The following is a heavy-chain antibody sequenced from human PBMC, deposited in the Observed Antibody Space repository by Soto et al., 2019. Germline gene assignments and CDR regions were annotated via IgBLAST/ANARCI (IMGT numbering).Heavy chain of an antibody. J-gene: IGHJ6*02. CDR1: GGSFSGYY. Sequence: KASETLSLTCAVYGGSFSGYYWSWIRQPPGKGLEWIGEINHSGSTNYNPSLKSRVTISVDTSKNQFSLKLSSVTAADTAVYYCARGRGYYDSSGYYYSGSYYYYGMDVWGQGTTVTVSS. D-gene: IGHD3-22*01. CDR2: INHSGST. V-gene: IGHV4-34*01. CDR3: ARGRGYYDSSGYYYSGSYYYYGMDV.